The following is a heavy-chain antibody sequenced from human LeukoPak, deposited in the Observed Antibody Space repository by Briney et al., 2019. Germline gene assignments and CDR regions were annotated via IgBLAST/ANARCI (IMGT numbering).Heavy chain of an antibody. Sequence: GGSLRLSCAASGFSFSDHWMHWVRQAPGKGPEWLSRTRKDGSDTFYADAAKGRFTASRDNAKNTVYLQVTNVSPEDTAVYYCARGGYSGSYYRFSWGQGTLVTVAS. V-gene: IGHV3-74*01. D-gene: IGHD6-25*01. CDR1: GFSFSDHW. CDR3: ARGGYSGSYYRFS. J-gene: IGHJ4*02. CDR2: TRKDGSDT.